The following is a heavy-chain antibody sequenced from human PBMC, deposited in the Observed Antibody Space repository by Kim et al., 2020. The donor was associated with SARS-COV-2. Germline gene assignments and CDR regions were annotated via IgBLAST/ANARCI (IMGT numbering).Heavy chain of an antibody. CDR3: AKVGDSTVIQYYFDY. D-gene: IGHD4-17*01. Sequence: DSVKGRFTISRDNSKNTLYLQMNSLRAEDTAVYYCAKVGDSTVIQYYFDYWGQGTLVTVSS. V-gene: IGHV3-23*01. J-gene: IGHJ4*02.